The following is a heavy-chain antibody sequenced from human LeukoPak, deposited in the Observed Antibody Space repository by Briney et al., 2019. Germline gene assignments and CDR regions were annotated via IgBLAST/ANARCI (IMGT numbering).Heavy chain of an antibody. Sequence: SETLSLTCTVSGYSISSGYYWGWIRQPPGKGLEWIGSIYHSGSTYYNPSLKSRVTISVDTSKNQFSLKLSSVTAADTAVYYCARYTAMAGRGAFDIWGQGTMVTVSS. V-gene: IGHV4-38-2*02. CDR1: GYSISSGYY. J-gene: IGHJ3*02. D-gene: IGHD5-18*01. CDR3: ARYTAMAGRGAFDI. CDR2: IYHSGST.